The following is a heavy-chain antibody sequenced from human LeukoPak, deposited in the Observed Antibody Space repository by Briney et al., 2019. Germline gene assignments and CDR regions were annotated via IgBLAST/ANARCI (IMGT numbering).Heavy chain of an antibody. CDR2: IYYSGST. J-gene: IGHJ5*02. CDR1: GGSITSSSYY. D-gene: IGHD4-17*01. CDR3: ARVLTVTSSWFDP. Sequence: SETLSLTCTVSGGSITSSSYYWGWIRQPPGKGLEWIGSIYYSGSTYYNPSLKSRVTISVDTSKNQFSLKLSSVTAADTAVYYCARVLTVTSSWFDPWGQGTLVTVSS. V-gene: IGHV4-39*07.